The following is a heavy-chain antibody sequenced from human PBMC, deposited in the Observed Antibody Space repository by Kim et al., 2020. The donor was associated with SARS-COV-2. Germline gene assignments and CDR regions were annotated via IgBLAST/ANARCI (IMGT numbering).Heavy chain of an antibody. V-gene: IGHV1-46*01. CDR2: INPSGGST. J-gene: IGHJ3*02. CDR1: GYTFTSYY. Sequence: ASVKVSCKASGYTFTSYYMHWVRQAPGQGLEWMGIINPSGGSTSYAQKFQGRVTMTRDTSTSTVYMELSSLRSEDTAVYYCASTSQGWGAGGAFDIWGQGTMVTVSS. CDR3: ASTSQGWGAGGAFDI. D-gene: IGHD2-8*02.